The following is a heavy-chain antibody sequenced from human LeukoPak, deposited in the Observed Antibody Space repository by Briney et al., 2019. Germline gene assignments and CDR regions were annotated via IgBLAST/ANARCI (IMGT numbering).Heavy chain of an antibody. CDR2: IYAGGSI. CDR3: ASAFYGGNPDAGY. J-gene: IGHJ4*02. CDR1: GFTVSSNY. Sequence: GGSLRLSCAASGFTVSSNYLHWVRQAPGKGLEWVSIIYAGGSIYYADSVRDRFTISRDNSNNTLYLQMNSLRAEDTAVYYCASAFYGGNPDAGYWGQGTLVTVSS. D-gene: IGHD4-23*01. V-gene: IGHV3-66*01.